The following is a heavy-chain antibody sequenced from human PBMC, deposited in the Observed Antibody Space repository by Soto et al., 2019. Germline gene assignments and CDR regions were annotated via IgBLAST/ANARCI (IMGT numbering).Heavy chain of an antibody. V-gene: IGHV3-23*01. D-gene: IGHD3-22*01. CDR1: GFTFSSYA. Sequence: GGSLRLSCAASGFTFSSYAMRWVRQAPGKGLEWVSAISGSGGSTYYADSVKGRFTISRDNSKNTLYLQMNSLRAEDTAVYYCAKAHTYYYDSSGYFFDYWGQGTLVTVSS. CDR3: AKAHTYYYDSSGYFFDY. CDR2: ISGSGGST. J-gene: IGHJ4*02.